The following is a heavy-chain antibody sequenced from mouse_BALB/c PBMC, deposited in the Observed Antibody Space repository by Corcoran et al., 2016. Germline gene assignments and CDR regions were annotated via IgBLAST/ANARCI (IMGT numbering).Heavy chain of an antibody. CDR1: GYTFTDYY. CDR2: IYPGSGNT. Sequence: QIQLQQSGPELVKPGASVKISCKASGYTFTDYYINWVKQKPGQGLEWIGCIYPGSGNTKYNEKFKGKATLTVDTSSSTAYMQLSSLTSEDTAVYFCGRWGNYYIDYWGQGTTLTVSS. CDR3: GRWGNYYIDY. D-gene: IGHD2-1*01. V-gene: IGHV1-84*02. J-gene: IGHJ2*01.